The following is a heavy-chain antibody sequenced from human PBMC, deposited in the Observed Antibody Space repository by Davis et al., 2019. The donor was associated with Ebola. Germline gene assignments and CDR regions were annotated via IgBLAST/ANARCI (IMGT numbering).Heavy chain of an antibody. CDR3: TSWVPAANFDY. CDR1: GFTFSGSA. Sequence: PGGSLRLSCAASGFTFSGSAMHWVRQASGKGLEWVGRIRSKANSYATAYAASVKGRFTISRDDSKNTAYLQMNSLKTEDTAVYYCTSWVPAANFDYWGQGTLVTVSS. V-gene: IGHV3-73*01. J-gene: IGHJ4*02. CDR2: IRSKANSYAT. D-gene: IGHD2-2*01.